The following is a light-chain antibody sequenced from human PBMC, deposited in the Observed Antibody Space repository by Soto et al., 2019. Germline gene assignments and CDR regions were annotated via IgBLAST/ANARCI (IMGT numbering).Light chain of an antibody. Sequence: EVVVTQSPATLSVSLGGRATLSCRASQSVRTNLAWYQQKPGQAPRLLIYAASTRATGIPARFSGSGSGTEFTLTITSLQSEDFATYYCQQSYSTPLTFGGGTKVEIK. CDR1: QSVRTN. CDR3: QQSYSTPLT. V-gene: IGKV3-15*01. CDR2: AAS. J-gene: IGKJ4*01.